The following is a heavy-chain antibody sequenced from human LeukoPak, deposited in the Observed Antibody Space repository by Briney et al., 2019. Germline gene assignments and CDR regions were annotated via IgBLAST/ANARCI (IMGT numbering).Heavy chain of an antibody. CDR3: ARENYDSSGYSPSFDY. CDR2: IWYDGSNK. CDR1: GFTFSSYA. J-gene: IGHJ4*02. V-gene: IGHV3-33*08. Sequence: PGGSLRLSCAASGFTFSSYAMSWVRQAPGKGLEWVAVIWYDGSNKYYADSVKGRFTISRDNSKNTLYLQMNSLRAEDTAVYYCARENYDSSGYSPSFDYWGQGTLVTVSS. D-gene: IGHD3-22*01.